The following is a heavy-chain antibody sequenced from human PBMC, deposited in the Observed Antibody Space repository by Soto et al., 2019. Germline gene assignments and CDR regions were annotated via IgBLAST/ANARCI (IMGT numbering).Heavy chain of an antibody. CDR2: INPNSGGT. Sequence: ASVKVSCKASGYTFSGFYMHWVRQAPGQGLEWMGWINPNSGGTKSAEKFQGRVTMTRDTSISTAYMELSRLTSDDTAVYYCASAAVTGTAGLDYWGQGTLVTVSS. CDR1: GYTFSGFY. V-gene: IGHV1-2*02. J-gene: IGHJ4*02. D-gene: IGHD6-19*01. CDR3: ASAAVTGTAGLDY.